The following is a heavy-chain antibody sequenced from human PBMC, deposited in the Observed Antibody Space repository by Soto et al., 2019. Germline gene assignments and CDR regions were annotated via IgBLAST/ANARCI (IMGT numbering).Heavy chain of an antibody. J-gene: IGHJ4*02. D-gene: IGHD3-9*01. CDR2: INHSGST. V-gene: IGHV4-34*01. CDR1: CGSFSGYY. Sequence: SETLSLTCAVYCGSFSGYYWSWIRQPPGKGLEWIGEINHSGSTNYNPSLKSRVTISVDTSKNQFSLKLSSVTAADTAVYYCAREDILTGYPQYYFDYWGQGTLVTVSS. CDR3: AREDILTGYPQYYFDY.